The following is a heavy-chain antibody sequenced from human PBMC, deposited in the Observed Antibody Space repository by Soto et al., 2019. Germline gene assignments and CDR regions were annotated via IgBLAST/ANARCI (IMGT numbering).Heavy chain of an antibody. V-gene: IGHV1-2*02. CDR1: GYTFTGHY. Sequence: ASVKVSCKASGYTFTGHYIHWVRQAPGQGFEWVGEIGPKNGDTRYAQKFQGRVAMTKDSSITTVYMELSNLSPDDTAVYYCGRGRSGERVLCYWSPLTLGIFAS. D-gene: IGHD1-1*01. J-gene: IGHJ4*02. CDR3: GRGRSGERVLCY. CDR2: IGPKNGDT.